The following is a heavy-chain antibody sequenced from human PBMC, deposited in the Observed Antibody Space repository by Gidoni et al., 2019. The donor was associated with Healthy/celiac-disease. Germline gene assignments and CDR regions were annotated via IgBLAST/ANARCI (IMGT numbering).Heavy chain of an antibody. CDR1: GGSISSSSYY. V-gene: IGHV4-39*01. Sequence: QLQLQESGTGLVKPSETLSLTCTVSGGSISSSSYYWGWIRQPPGKGLEWIGSIYYSGSTYYNPSLKSRVTISVDTSKNQFSLKLSSVTAADTAVYYCARPPESLTVTPAYFDLWGRGTLVTVSS. D-gene: IGHD4-17*01. J-gene: IGHJ2*01. CDR2: IYYSGST. CDR3: ARPPESLTVTPAYFDL.